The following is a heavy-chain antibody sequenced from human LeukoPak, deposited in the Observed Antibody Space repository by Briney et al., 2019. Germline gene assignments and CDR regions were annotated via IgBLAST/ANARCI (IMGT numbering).Heavy chain of an antibody. J-gene: IGHJ4*02. CDR3: ATMPPRGGRGDTPDY. Sequence: ASVKVSCKASGYTFTNHDINWVRQAPGQGLEWMGWVNPNSGNLGYAQKFQGRITMTWDTSISTAYLELSSLRSEDTAMYYCATMPPRGGRGDTPDYWGQGTLVTVSS. D-gene: IGHD3-10*01. CDR2: VNPNSGNL. V-gene: IGHV1-8*01. CDR1: GYTFTNHD.